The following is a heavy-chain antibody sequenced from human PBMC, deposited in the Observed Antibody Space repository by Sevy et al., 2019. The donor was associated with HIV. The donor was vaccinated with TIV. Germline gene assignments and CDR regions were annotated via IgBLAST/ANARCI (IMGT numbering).Heavy chain of an antibody. CDR2: LSFGCGEI. CDR1: GFTFSKYS. CDR3: ARGGCTKPHDY. D-gene: IGHD2-8*01. V-gene: IGHV3-23*01. J-gene: IGHJ4*02. Sequence: GGSLRLSCAASGFTFSKYSMSWVRQPPGKGLEWVSTLSFGCGEINYADSVKGRFTISRDNSKSSVYLQMNNLRPEDTAVYDFARGGCTKPHDYWGQGTLVTVSS.